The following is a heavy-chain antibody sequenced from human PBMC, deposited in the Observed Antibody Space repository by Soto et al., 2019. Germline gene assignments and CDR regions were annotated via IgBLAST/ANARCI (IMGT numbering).Heavy chain of an antibody. CDR3: ARGRYGDY. D-gene: IGHD1-1*01. V-gene: IGHV1-18*01. CDR1: GYIFTTYG. J-gene: IGHJ4*02. Sequence: QVHLVRFGAEVKKPGASVKVSCKGSGYIFTTYGITWVRQAPGQGLEWMGWISAHNGNTNYAQKLQGRVTVTRDTSTSTAYMELRNLRSDDTAVYYCARGRYGDYWGQGALVTVSS. CDR2: ISAHNGNT.